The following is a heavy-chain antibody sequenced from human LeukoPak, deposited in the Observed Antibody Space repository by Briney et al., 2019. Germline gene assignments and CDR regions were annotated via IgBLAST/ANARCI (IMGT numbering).Heavy chain of an antibody. V-gene: IGHV3-15*07. D-gene: IGHD3-22*01. J-gene: IGHJ5*02. CDR2: IRSNSDGGTI. Sequence: GGSLRLSCATSGFTFSNAWMNWVRQAPGKGLEWVGRIRSNSDGGTIDYAAPVKGRFTLSRDDSKTTLCLQMNSLQTEDTAVYYCATDFYDSTWGQGTLVTVSS. CDR1: GFTFSNAW. CDR3: ATDFYDST.